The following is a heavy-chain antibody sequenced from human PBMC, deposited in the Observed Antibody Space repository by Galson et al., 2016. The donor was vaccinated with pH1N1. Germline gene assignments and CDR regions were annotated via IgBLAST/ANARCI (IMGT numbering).Heavy chain of an antibody. Sequence: SVKVSCKASGYTFIDYPMHWVRQAPGQGLEWMGWIHTGTGDTRYSPKFQGRVTLTRDTSATTTYLELRGLGFQDTAVFYCATNAFDYWGQGTRVTVSS. CDR1: GYTFIDYP. J-gene: IGHJ4*02. V-gene: IGHV1-3*04. CDR3: ATNAFDY. CDR2: IHTGTGDT.